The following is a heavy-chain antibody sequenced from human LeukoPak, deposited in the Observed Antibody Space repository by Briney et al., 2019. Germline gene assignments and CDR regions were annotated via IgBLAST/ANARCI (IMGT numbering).Heavy chain of an antibody. CDR2: MNHLGSER. D-gene: IGHD2-15*01. J-gene: IGHJ4*02. CDR1: GFTVSSNY. CDR3: ARGRSIDY. Sequence: SGGSLRLSCAASGFTVSSNYMSWVRQAPGRGLEWVANMNHLGSERYYVDSVKGRFTISRDNAKNSLYLQMNSLRAEDTAVYYCARGRSIDYWGQGTLVTVSS. V-gene: IGHV3-7*01.